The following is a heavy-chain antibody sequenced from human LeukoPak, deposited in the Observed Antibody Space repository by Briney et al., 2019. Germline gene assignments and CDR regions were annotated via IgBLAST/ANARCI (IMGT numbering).Heavy chain of an antibody. CDR3: ATGTTIGFDP. J-gene: IGHJ5*02. CDR1: GFSLSTTGVG. V-gene: IGHV2-5*02. D-gene: IGHD1-1*01. Sequence: SVPTLVKPTQTLTLTCSFSGFSLSTTGVGLAWIRQPPGEALEWLALIYWDDDKRYNPSLNDRLTIPKDTSRNQVLLTTTNMDPIDTATYYCATGTTIGFDPWGQGTLVTVSS. CDR2: IYWDDDK.